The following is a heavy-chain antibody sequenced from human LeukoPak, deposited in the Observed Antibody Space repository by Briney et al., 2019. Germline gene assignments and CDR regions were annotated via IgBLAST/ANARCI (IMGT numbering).Heavy chain of an antibody. CDR1: GFTFSSYA. V-gene: IGHV3-23*01. CDR3: AKDHLAAAGTPAYFDY. CDR2: IGGSGGST. Sequence: SGGSLRLSCAASGFTFSSYAMSWVRQAPGKGLEWVSAIGGSGGSTYYADSVKGRFTISRDNSKNTLYLQMNSLRAEDTAVYYCAKDHLAAAGTPAYFDYWGQGTLVTVSS. J-gene: IGHJ4*02. D-gene: IGHD6-13*01.